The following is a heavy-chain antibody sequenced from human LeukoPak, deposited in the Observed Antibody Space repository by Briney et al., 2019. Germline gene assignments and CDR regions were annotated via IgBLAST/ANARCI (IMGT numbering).Heavy chain of an antibody. CDR3: AKIGGYSSGWRFDH. V-gene: IGHV3-23*01. J-gene: IGHJ4*02. D-gene: IGHD6-19*01. CDR1: GFAFSNYP. Sequence: GGSLRLSCAASGFAFSNYPMSWVRQAPGKGLEWVSGISGSGDSTFYADSVKGRFTISRDNSKNTLYLQVNSLRAEDTALYYCAKIGGYSSGWRFDHWGQGTLVTVSS. CDR2: ISGSGDST.